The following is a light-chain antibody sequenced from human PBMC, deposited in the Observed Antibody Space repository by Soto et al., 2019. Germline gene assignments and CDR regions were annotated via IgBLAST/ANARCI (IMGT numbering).Light chain of an antibody. V-gene: IGKV3-20*01. J-gene: IGKJ1*01. Sequence: EIVMTQSPGTLSVSPGGRATLSCRSSQSVSSNLAWYQQKPGRAPRLLVYGASNRATGIPDRFSGSGSGTDFTLTISRLEPEDFAVYYCQQYGSSGTFGQGTKVDI. CDR1: QSVSSN. CDR2: GAS. CDR3: QQYGSSGT.